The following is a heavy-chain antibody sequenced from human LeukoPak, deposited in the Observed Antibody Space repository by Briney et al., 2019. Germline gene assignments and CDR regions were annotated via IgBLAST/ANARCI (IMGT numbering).Heavy chain of an antibody. V-gene: IGHV3-23*01. Sequence: GGSLRLSCAASGFTFSSDGMSWVRQAPGKGLEWVSALSGSGSTTYYADSVKGRFTISRDNSKNTLFLEMNSRRVEDTAVYYCAKAGYTSSWPLDYWGQGTQVTVSS. D-gene: IGHD6-13*01. CDR3: AKAGYTSSWPLDY. CDR2: LSGSGSTT. CDR1: GFTFSSDG. J-gene: IGHJ4*02.